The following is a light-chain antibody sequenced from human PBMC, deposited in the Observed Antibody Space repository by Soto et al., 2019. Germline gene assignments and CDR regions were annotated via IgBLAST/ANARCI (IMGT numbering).Light chain of an antibody. CDR2: EAT. V-gene: IGKV1-12*01. J-gene: IGKJ5*01. Sequence: DIQVTQSPSSVSASVGDRVTITCRASQDIRKWLAWYQQKPGKAPNLLVYEATILQSGVPSRFSGRGCGTDFTLTISNLQPEDLGTYYCQQANSLPITFAQGTRLEIK. CDR1: QDIRKW. CDR3: QQANSLPIT.